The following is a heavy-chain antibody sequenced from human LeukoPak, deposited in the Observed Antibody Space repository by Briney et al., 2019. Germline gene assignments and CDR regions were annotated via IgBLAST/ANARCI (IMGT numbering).Heavy chain of an antibody. J-gene: IGHJ4*02. CDR1: GYTFTGYY. V-gene: IGHV1-2*02. Sequence: ASVKVSCKASGYTFTGYYMHWVRQAPGQGLEWMGWINPNSGGTNYAQKFQGRVTMTRDTSISTAYMELTTLRSDDTPVYSCARVGSSGYSLFDYWGQGTLVTVSS. CDR3: ARVGSSGYSLFDY. D-gene: IGHD6-19*01. CDR2: INPNSGGT.